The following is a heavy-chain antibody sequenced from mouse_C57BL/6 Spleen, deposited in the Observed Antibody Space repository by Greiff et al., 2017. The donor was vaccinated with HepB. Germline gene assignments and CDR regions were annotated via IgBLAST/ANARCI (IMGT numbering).Heavy chain of an antibody. CDR1: GFTFSSYA. CDR2: ISDGGSYT. J-gene: IGHJ3*01. CDR3: ARENSSYVFAY. Sequence: EVTLVESGGGLVKPGGSLKLSCAASGFTFSSYALSWVRQIPEKRLTWVATISDGGSYTYYPDNVKGRFTISRDNAKNNLYLQMSHLKSEDTAMYYCARENSSYVFAYWGQGTLGTVSA. V-gene: IGHV5-4*03. D-gene: IGHD1-1*01.